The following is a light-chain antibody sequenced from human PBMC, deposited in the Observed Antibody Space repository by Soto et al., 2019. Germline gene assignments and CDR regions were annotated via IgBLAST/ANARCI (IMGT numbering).Light chain of an antibody. V-gene: IGKV1-12*01. CDR2: SAS. CDR3: QQAHSFPRT. CDR1: QDISAW. Sequence: DIQMTQSPSSVSASVGHRVTISCRASQDISAWLAWYQQKSGQAPKLLIYSASNLQSGVPSRFSGSGSGTEFTLTISSVQPEDFATYYCQQAHSFPRTFGQGTKVDIK. J-gene: IGKJ1*01.